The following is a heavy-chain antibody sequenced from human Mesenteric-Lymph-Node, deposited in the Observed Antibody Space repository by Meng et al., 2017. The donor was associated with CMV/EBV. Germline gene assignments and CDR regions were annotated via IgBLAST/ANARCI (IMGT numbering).Heavy chain of an antibody. Sequence: GESLKISCAASGFTLSSYTMHWVRQAPGKGLEWVAVISDDGTKKYYADSVKGRFTISRDNSKNKLYLQMNRLRGEDTGVYYCARDPEDSSGWSPEYFRHWGQGTLVTVSS. J-gene: IGHJ1*01. V-gene: IGHV3-30-3*01. CDR1: GFTLSSYT. D-gene: IGHD6-19*01. CDR3: ARDPEDSSGWSPEYFRH. CDR2: ISDDGTKK.